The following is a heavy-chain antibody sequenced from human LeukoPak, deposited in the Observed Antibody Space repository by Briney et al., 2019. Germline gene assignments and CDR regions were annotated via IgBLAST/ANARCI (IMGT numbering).Heavy chain of an antibody. Sequence: PGGSLRLSCAASGFTFGSHAMSWVRQAPGKGLEWVSVIYSGGSTYYADSVKGRFTISRDNSKNTLYLQMNSLRAEDTAVYYCARGDSSSWYEFDYWGQGTLVTVSS. CDR3: ARGDSSSWYEFDY. CDR1: GFTFGSHA. CDR2: IYSGGST. D-gene: IGHD6-13*01. V-gene: IGHV3-66*01. J-gene: IGHJ4*02.